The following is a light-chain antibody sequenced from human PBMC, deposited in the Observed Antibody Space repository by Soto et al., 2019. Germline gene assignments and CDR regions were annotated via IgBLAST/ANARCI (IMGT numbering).Light chain of an antibody. CDR2: GAS. CDR1: QSISTN. CDR3: QQYYYWPPLT. J-gene: IGKJ4*01. V-gene: IGKV3-15*01. Sequence: EIAMTQSAATLSSSPGERATLSCRATQSISTNLAWYEQRPGQAPRLLVYGASTRATGISARFSGSGSGTQCTLTMSSLQSADFAVSDCQQYYYWPPLTFGGATKVEIK.